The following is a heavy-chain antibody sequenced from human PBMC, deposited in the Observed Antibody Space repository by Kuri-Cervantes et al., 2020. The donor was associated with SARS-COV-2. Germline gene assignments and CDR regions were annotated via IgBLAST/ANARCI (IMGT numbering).Heavy chain of an antibody. D-gene: IGHD6-19*01. Sequence: GSLRLSCTASGVSITSDYLWCWIRQPPGKGLEGIGEINHSGSTNYDPSFKSRVTISVDTYKNQFSLKLSSVTDADTAVYYCARGRGTYSSGLYPFDYWGQGTLVTVSS. J-gene: IGHJ4*02. CDR2: INHSGST. V-gene: IGHV4-34*01. CDR1: GVSITSDYL. CDR3: ARGRGTYSSGLYPFDY.